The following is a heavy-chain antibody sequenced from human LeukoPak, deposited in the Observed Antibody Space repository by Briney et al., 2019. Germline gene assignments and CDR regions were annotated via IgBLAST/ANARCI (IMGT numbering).Heavy chain of an antibody. J-gene: IGHJ6*03. CDR2: IAHSGSS. V-gene: IGHV4-34*01. CDR3: ARSHCGGDCYSSRWQVFYGYYCYYMDV. Sequence: SETLSLTCAVSGGSFRGFYWSWIRQSPDKGLEWIGEIAHSGSSSYNPSLRSRLTISVDMSKNQFSLKLKSMTAADTAIYYCARSHCGGDCYSSRWQVFYGYYCYYMDVWAKGTTVTVSS. D-gene: IGHD2-21*02. CDR1: GGSFRGFY.